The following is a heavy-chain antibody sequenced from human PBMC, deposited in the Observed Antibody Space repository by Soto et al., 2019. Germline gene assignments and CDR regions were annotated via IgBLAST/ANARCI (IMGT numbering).Heavy chain of an antibody. CDR2: ISGSGGST. Sequence: GGSLRLSCAASGFTFSNYAMSWVRQAPGKGLEWVSGISGSGGSTYYADSVKGRFTISRDNSKNTLYLQMNSLRAEDTAVYYCAKANRYDILTGYTCFDYWGQGTLVTVSS. CDR3: AKANRYDILTGYTCFDY. V-gene: IGHV3-23*01. D-gene: IGHD3-9*01. CDR1: GFTFSNYA. J-gene: IGHJ4*02.